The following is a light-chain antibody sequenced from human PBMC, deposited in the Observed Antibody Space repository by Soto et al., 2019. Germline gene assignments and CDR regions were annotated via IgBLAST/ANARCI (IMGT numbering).Light chain of an antibody. J-gene: IGLJ2*01. V-gene: IGLV1-40*01. CDR2: GNS. Sequence: QSVLTQPPSVSGAPGQRVTISCTGSSSNIGAGYDVHWYQQLPETAPKLLIYGNSNRPSGVPDRFSGSKSGTSASLAITGLQAEDEADYYCQSYDSSLSGVVFGGGTKVTV. CDR3: QSYDSSLSGVV. CDR1: SSNIGAGYD.